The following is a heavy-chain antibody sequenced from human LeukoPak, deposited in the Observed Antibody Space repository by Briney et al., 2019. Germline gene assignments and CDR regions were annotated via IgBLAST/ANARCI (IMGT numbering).Heavy chain of an antibody. CDR3: AKATKTGTGTPALAIDY. J-gene: IGHJ4*02. CDR1: GFIFSDYY. D-gene: IGHD1-1*01. V-gene: IGHV3-11*05. Sequence: GGSLRLSCAASGFIFSDYYMSWIRQAPGKGLEWVSYISTTSSYTAYADSVRGRFTISRDNAKNSQDLQMNGLRAEDTAVYFCAKATKTGTGTPALAIDYWGQGTLVTVSS. CDR2: ISTTSSYT.